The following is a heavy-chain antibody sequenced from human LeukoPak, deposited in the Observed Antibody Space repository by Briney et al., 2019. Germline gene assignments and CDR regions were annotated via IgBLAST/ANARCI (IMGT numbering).Heavy chain of an antibody. V-gene: IGHV3-48*02. CDR1: GFTFSSYS. J-gene: IGHJ4*02. CDR2: ISSSSTI. D-gene: IGHD1-26*01. CDR3: ARSGY. Sequence: GGSLRLSCAASGFTFSSYSMNWVRHAPGKGLEWVSYISSSSTIYYADSVKGRLTISRDNAKNSLYLQMNSLRDEDTAVYYCARSGYWGQGTLVTVSS.